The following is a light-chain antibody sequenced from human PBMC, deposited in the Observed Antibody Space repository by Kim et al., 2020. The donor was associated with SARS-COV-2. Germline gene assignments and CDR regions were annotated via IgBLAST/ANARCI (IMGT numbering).Light chain of an antibody. CDR2: YDI. V-gene: IGLV3-21*04. CDR3: QVWDTGSGV. CDR1: NSGSKS. J-gene: IGLJ3*02. Sequence: SVAPGKTARITCGGNNSGSKSVRWYQQRPGQAPVLVIYYDIDRPSGIPERFSGSNAGNAATLTISRVEAGDEADYFCQVWDTGSGVFGGGTQLTVL.